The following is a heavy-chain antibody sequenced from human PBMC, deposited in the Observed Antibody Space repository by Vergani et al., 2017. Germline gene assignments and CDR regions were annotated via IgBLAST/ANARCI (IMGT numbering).Heavy chain of an antibody. CDR3: ASFTIFGVVIRPYYMDV. CDR2: ISGSGGST. CDR1: GFTFSSYA. Sequence: VQLVESGGGVVQPGRSLRLSCAASGFTFSSYAMSWVHQAPGKGLEWVSAISGSGGSTYYADSVKGRFTISRDNSKNTLYLQMNSLRAEDTAVYYCASFTIFGVVIRPYYMDVWGKGTTVTVSS. J-gene: IGHJ6*03. D-gene: IGHD3-3*01. V-gene: IGHV3-23*04.